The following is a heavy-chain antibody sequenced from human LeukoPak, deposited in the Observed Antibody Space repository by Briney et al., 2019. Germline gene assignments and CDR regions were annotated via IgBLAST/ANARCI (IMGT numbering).Heavy chain of an antibody. CDR2: VYYSGTT. J-gene: IGHJ2*01. Sequence: SETLSLTCTVSSGSISSSYWSWIRQPPGKGLEWIGYVYYSGTTNYKYKSSLKSRVTISVDTSKNQFSLRLSSVTAADTAVYYCARSDRDLWYFDLWGRGTLVTVSS. V-gene: IGHV4-59*01. CDR3: ARSDRDLWYFDL. CDR1: SGSISSSY.